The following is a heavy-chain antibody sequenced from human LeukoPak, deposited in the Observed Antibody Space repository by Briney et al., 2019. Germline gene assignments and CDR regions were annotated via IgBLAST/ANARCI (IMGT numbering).Heavy chain of an antibody. V-gene: IGHV1-69*04. Sequence: SVKVSREASGGTFSSYAISWVRQAPGQGLEWMGRIIPIFGIANYAQKFQGRVTITADKSTSTAYMELSSLRSEDTAVYYCAREPGIAAAGPNWFDPWGQGTLVTVSS. J-gene: IGHJ5*02. D-gene: IGHD6-13*01. CDR3: AREPGIAAAGPNWFDP. CDR2: IIPIFGIA. CDR1: GGTFSSYA.